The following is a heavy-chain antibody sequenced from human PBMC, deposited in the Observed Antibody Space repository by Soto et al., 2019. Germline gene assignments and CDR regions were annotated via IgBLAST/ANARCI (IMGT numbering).Heavy chain of an antibody. Sequence: SETLSLTCGVYGGAFSGYYWTWIRQPPGKGLEWIGESNHSGSTNYNPSLKSRVTISVDTSKSQFSLKLSSVTAADTAVYYCARLPAVAGTDYWGQGTLVTVSS. J-gene: IGHJ4*02. CDR1: GGAFSGYY. CDR3: ARLPAVAGTDY. CDR2: SNHSGST. D-gene: IGHD6-19*01. V-gene: IGHV4-34*01.